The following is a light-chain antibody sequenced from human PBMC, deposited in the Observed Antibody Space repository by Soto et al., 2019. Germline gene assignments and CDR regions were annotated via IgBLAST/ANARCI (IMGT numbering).Light chain of an antibody. CDR3: GAWDSSLIAAL. J-gene: IGLJ2*01. V-gene: IGLV1-51*01. CDR1: SSNIGNNY. Sequence: QSVLTQPPSVSAAPGQKVTISCSGSSSNIGNNYVSWYQQLPGTAPKLLIYDNNKRPSGIPDRFSGSKSGTSATLGITGLQTGDEADYYCGAWDSSLIAALFGGGTKLTVL. CDR2: DNN.